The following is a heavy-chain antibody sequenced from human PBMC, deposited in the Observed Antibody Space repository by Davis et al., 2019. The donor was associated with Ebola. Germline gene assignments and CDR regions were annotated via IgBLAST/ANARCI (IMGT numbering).Heavy chain of an antibody. J-gene: IGHJ4*02. D-gene: IGHD6-19*01. Sequence: GESLKISCAASGFTFSSYGMHWVRQAPGKGLEWVAVISYDGSNKYYADSVKGRFTISRDNSKNTLYLQMSSLRAEDTAVYYCAKGYSSPIYWGQGTLVTVSS. CDR1: GFTFSSYG. CDR3: AKGYSSPIY. V-gene: IGHV3-30*18. CDR2: ISYDGSNK.